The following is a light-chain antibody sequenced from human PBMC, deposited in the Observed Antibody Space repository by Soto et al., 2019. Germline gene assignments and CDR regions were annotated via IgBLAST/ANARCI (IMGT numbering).Light chain of an antibody. CDR1: QSVSSTS. CDR2: GAY. J-gene: IGKJ1*01. Sequence: ENVLTQSPGTLSLTPGESATLSCRASQSVSSTSLAWVQQKPGQAPRVLIYGAYNRATGIPDRFSGSGSGTDFTLTISRLEAGDFAMYYCQQYEGAPTFGQGAKVEMK. CDR3: QQYEGAPT. V-gene: IGKV3-20*01.